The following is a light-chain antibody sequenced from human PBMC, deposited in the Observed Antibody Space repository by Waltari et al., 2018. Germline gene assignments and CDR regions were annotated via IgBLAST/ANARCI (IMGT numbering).Light chain of an antibody. J-gene: IGLJ2*01. CDR3: SSKTSSSTVV. Sequence: QSALTQPASVSGSPGQSLTLSCTGTSSDAGRYNCGSWYQHHPGKAPKLLVFDVSNRPSGASNRFSGSKSGNTASLTIAGLQAGDEADYYCSSKTSSSTVVFGGGTKLTVL. CDR2: DVS. CDR1: SSDAGRYNC. V-gene: IGLV2-14*03.